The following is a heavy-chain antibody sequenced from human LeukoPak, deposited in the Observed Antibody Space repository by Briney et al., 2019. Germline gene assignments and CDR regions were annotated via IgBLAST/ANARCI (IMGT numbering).Heavy chain of an antibody. CDR1: GFTFNSYW. D-gene: IGHD1-26*01. J-gene: IGHJ4*02. CDR2: ISGRDGGT. V-gene: IGHV3-23*01. CDR3: AVKGGTPGRLDY. Sequence: GGSLRLSCAASGFTFNSYWMHWVRQAPGKGLEWVSAISGRDGGTYYADSVKGRSTISRDNSKSTLYLQMNSLRAEDTAVYYCAVKGGTPGRLDYWGQGTLVTVSS.